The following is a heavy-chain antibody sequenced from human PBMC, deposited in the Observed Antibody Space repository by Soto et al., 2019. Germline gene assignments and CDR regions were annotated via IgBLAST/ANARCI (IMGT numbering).Heavy chain of an antibody. D-gene: IGHD1-26*01. V-gene: IGHV4-59*01. CDR2: IYYSGST. Sequence: QVQLQESGPGLVKPSETLSLTCTVSGDSISTYYWSWIRQPPGKGLEWIAYIYYSGSTNYNPSLKGQVTTAVETSKNQVSLELSTVTAADTAVYYCARGGKGVWAEGVFDYWGQGTLVTVSP. J-gene: IGHJ4*02. CDR1: GDSISTYY. CDR3: ARGGKGVWAEGVFDY.